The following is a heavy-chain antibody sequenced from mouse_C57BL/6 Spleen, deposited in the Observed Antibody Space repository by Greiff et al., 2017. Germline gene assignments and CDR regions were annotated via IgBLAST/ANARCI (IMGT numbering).Heavy chain of an antibody. CDR2: ISSGSSTI. CDR1: GFTFSDYG. V-gene: IGHV5-17*01. CDR3: ARRDPDAMDY. Sequence: DVHLVASGGGLVKPGGSLKLSCAASGFTFSDYGMHWVRQAPEKGLEWVAYISSGSSTIYYAATVKGRFTITRDNAKNTLFLQMTSLRTEDTAMYYCARRDPDAMDYWGQGTTVTVSS. J-gene: IGHJ4*01.